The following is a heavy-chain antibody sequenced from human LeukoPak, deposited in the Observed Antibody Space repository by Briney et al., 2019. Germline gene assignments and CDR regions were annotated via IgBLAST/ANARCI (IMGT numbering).Heavy chain of an antibody. CDR3: APAGGISTCYLDY. D-gene: IGHD1-26*01. V-gene: IGHV3-21*03. J-gene: IGHJ4*02. CDR1: GFDFSGYS. CDR2: ITSASTSM. Sequence: GGSLRLSCAASGFDFSGYSMTWVRQGPGKGLEWVSSITSASTSMYYADSVRGRFIISRDNAKNSLYLQMNSLRAEDTGVYYCAPAGGISTCYLDYWGQGTLVAVSS.